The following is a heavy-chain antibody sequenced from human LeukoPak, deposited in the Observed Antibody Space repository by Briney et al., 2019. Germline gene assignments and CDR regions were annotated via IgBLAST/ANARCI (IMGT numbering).Heavy chain of an antibody. CDR2: IYYSGST. D-gene: IGHD5-18*01. Sequence: SETLSHTCTVSGGSISSYYWSWIRQPPGKGLEWIGYIYYSGSTNYNPSLKSRVTISVDTSKNQFSLKLSSVTAADTAVYYCARNTAMEYYYMDVWGKGTTVTVSS. CDR3: ARNTAMEYYYMDV. V-gene: IGHV4-59*01. J-gene: IGHJ6*03. CDR1: GGSISSYY.